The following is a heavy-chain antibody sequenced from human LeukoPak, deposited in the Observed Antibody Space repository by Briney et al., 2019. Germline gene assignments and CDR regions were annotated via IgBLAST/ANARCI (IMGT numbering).Heavy chain of an antibody. CDR1: GYTFTSYY. J-gene: IGHJ4*01. Sequence: ASVKVSCKASGYTFTSYYMHWVRQAPGQGLEWMGIINPSGGCTSYAQKFQGRVTMHRDTSTSTVYMELSSLRSEDTGGYCFAIDLWTNYFDYWGQGTMVTVSS. D-gene: IGHD3-10*01. CDR2: INPSGGCT. CDR3: AIDLWTNYFDY. V-gene: IGHV1-46*01.